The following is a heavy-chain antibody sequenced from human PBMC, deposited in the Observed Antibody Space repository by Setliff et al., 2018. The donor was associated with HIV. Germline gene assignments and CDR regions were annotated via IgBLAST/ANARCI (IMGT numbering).Heavy chain of an antibody. CDR2: IYYSGKT. J-gene: IGHJ4*02. Sequence: SETLSLTCTVSGDSTSISSSYWGWIRQPPGKGLEWIGSIYYSGKTNYNPSLKSRVTISLDTSKMQFSLHLTSVTAAATAVYYCATLDPSGGNFLAYWGQGTLVTVSS. CDR3: ATLDPSGGNFLAY. V-gene: IGHV4-39*07. CDR1: GDSTSISSSY. D-gene: IGHD2-21*02.